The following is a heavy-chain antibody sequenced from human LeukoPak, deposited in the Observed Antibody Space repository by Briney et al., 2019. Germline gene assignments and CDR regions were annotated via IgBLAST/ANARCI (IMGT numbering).Heavy chain of an antibody. V-gene: IGHV4-59*01. CDR3: ARLNYDFWSGYPQGYFDY. CDR1: GGSTSSYY. CDR2: IYYSGST. J-gene: IGHJ4*02. D-gene: IGHD3-3*01. Sequence: SETLSLTCPVSGGSTSSYYWSWIRPPPGKGLEWIGYIYYSGSTNYNPSLKSRVTISVDTSKNQFSLKLSSVTAADTAVYYCARLNYDFWSGYPQGYFDYWGQGTLVTVSS.